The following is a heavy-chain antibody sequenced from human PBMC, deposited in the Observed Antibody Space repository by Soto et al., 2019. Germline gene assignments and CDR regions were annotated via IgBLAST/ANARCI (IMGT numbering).Heavy chain of an antibody. J-gene: IGHJ3*02. CDR3: ARGSGYDADSGAXDI. D-gene: IGHD5-12*01. CDR2: ISAYNGNT. Sequence: GASVKVSCKASGYSFASYGISWVRQAPGQGLEWMGWISAYNGNTNYAQKLQGRVTMTTDTSTSTAYMELRSLRSDDTAVYYCARGSGYDADSGAXDIWGQGTMVTVSS. CDR1: GYSFASYG. V-gene: IGHV1-18*01.